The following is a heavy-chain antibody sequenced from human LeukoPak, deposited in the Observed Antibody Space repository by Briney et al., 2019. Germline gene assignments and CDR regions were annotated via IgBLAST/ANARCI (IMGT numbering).Heavy chain of an antibody. CDR2: RSYDGSNK. J-gene: IGHJ4*02. V-gene: IGHV3-30-3*01. D-gene: IGHD1-26*01. CDR3: AREYSGSYCLDY. CDR1: GFTFSSYA. Sequence: PGGSLRLSCAASGFTFSSYAMHWVRQAPGKGLEWVAVRSYDGSNKYYADSVKGRFTISRDNSKNTLYLQMNSLRAEDTAVYYCAREYSGSYCLDYWGQGTLVTVSS.